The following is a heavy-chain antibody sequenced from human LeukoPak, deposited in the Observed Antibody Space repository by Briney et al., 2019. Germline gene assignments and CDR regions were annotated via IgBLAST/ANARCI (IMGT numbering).Heavy chain of an antibody. D-gene: IGHD6-13*01. Sequence: SETLSLTCTVSGGSISSGDYYWSWIRQPPGKGLEWIGEINHSGSTNYNPSLKSRVTISVDTSKNQFSLKLSSVTAADTAVYYCAREYSSSWYRLYYFDYWGQGTLVTVSS. CDR2: INHSGST. CDR3: AREYSSSWYRLYYFDY. CDR1: GGSISSGDYY. J-gene: IGHJ4*02. V-gene: IGHV4-39*07.